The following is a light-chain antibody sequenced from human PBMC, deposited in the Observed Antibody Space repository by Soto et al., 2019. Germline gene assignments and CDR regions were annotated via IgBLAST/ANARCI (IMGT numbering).Light chain of an antibody. Sequence: QSVLTQPGSVSGAAGQAGTISCTGTSSDVGGYNYVSWYQQHPGKAPKLMIYEVSKRPSGVPDRFSGSKSGNTASLTVSGLQAEDEADYYCSSYAGSNNRVFGTGTKVTVL. CDR3: SSYAGSNNRV. V-gene: IGLV2-8*01. J-gene: IGLJ1*01. CDR1: SSDVGGYNY. CDR2: EVS.